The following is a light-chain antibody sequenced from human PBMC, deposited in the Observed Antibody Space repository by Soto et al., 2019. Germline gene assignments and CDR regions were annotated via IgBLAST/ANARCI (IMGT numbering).Light chain of an antibody. J-gene: IGKJ1*01. V-gene: IGKV3-11*01. CDR2: DSS. CDR3: QQRSNWVWT. Sequence: EYVLTQSPATLSLSPGGRATLSCRASQRVSTYLAWYQQKPGQAPRLLIYDSSNRATGVPDRFSGSGSGTDFTLTISSLEPEDFAVYYCQQRSNWVWTFGQGTKLEIK. CDR1: QRVSTY.